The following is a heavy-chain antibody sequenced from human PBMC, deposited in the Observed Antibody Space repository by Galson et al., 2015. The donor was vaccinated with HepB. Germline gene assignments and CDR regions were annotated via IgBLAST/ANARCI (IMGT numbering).Heavy chain of an antibody. J-gene: IGHJ6*03. CDR1: GFTFTTYS. CDR3: ARDPSGFLGSDYYSYYYMDV. CDR2: ISSSTGTI. D-gene: IGHD3-3*01. Sequence: SLRLSCAASGFTFTTYSMNWVRQAPGKGLEWVSYISSSTGTIWYADSVKGRFTISRDNAKNSLYLQMNSLRAEDTAVYYCARDPSGFLGSDYYSYYYMDVWGKGTTVTVSS. V-gene: IGHV3-48*01.